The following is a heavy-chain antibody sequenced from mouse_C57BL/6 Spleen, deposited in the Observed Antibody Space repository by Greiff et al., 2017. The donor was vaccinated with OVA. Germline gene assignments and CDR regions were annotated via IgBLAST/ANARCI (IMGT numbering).Heavy chain of an antibody. Sequence: VQLQQSGPELVKPGASVKISCKASGYTFTDYYMNWVKQSHGKSLEWIGDINPNNGGTSYNQKFKGKATLTVDKSSSTAYMELRSLTSEDSAVYYCAREGYYYGSSQAWFAYWGQGTLVTVSA. CDR3: AREGYYYGSSQAWFAY. J-gene: IGHJ3*01. CDR1: GYTFTDYY. CDR2: INPNNGGT. D-gene: IGHD1-1*01. V-gene: IGHV1-26*01.